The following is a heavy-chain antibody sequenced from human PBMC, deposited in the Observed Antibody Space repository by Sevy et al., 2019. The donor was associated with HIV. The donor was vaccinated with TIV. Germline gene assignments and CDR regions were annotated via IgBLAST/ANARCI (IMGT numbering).Heavy chain of an antibody. J-gene: IGHJ3*02. CDR2: IIYSGGT. CDR1: GGSISSSSYY. D-gene: IGHD6-13*01. CDR3: ARRGKLVPPGDTGAFDI. V-gene: IGHV4-39*01. Sequence: GSLRLSCTVSGGSISSSSYYWGWIRQPPGKGLEWIGGIIYSGGTYYNPSLKSPVTISVDKSRNQFSLNLSSVTAADTAGYYCARRGKLVPPGDTGAFDIWGQGTMVTVSS.